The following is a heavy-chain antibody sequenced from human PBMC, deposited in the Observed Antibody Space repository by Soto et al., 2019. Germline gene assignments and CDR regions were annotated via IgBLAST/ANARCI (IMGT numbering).Heavy chain of an antibody. CDR3: ARVIWSGHLTSYL. CDR2: ISSSSSTI. V-gene: IGHV3-48*02. J-gene: IGHJ5*02. CDR1: GFTFSSNS. D-gene: IGHD3-3*01. Sequence: EVQVVESGGGLVQPGGSLRLSCAASGFTFSSNSMNWVRQAPGKGLEWISYISSSSSTIYADSVKGRFTISRDNAKNSLYLQMNSLRDEDTAVYYWARVIWSGHLTSYLWGQGTLVTVSS.